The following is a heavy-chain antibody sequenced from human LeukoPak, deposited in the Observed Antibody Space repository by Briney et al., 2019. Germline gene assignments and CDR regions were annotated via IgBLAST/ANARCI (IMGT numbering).Heavy chain of an antibody. CDR3: AKDEASYGPRGYYMDV. J-gene: IGHJ6*03. D-gene: IGHD5-18*01. V-gene: IGHV3-30*18. Sequence: GGSLRPSCAASGFTFSSYGMSWVRQAPGKGLEWVAVISYDGSNKYYADSVKGRFTISRDNSKNTLYLQMNSLRAEDTAVYYCAKDEASYGPRGYYMDVWGKGTTVTISS. CDR1: GFTFSSYG. CDR2: ISYDGSNK.